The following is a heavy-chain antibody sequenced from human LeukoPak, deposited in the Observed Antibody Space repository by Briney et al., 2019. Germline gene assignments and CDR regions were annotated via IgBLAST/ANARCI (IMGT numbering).Heavy chain of an antibody. V-gene: IGHV3-7*03. D-gene: IGHD3-10*01. CDR1: GFTFSNYW. CDR2: IKHDGTDK. J-gene: IGHJ5*02. CDR3: ARHAEYYYGSGSYSS. Sequence: GGSLRLSCAASGFTFSNYWMSWVRQAPGKGLEWVANIKHDGTDKYYVDSVKGRFTISRDNAKNSLYLQMNSLRAEDTALYYCARHAEYYYGSGSYSSWGQGTLVTVSS.